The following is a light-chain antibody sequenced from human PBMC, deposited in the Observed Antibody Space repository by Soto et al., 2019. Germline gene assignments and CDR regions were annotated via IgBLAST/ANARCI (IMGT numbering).Light chain of an antibody. CDR1: QSVGAT. J-gene: IGKJ1*01. Sequence: EIVMTQSPVTLSVFPWERATLSCRASQSVGATVAWYHQRPGQAPRLLISGASTRATGVPARVSASGSGTAFTLTITSLQSDDFGVYYCQQYAGWPTTFGQGTRVEIK. V-gene: IGKV3-15*01. CDR3: QQYAGWPTT. CDR2: GAS.